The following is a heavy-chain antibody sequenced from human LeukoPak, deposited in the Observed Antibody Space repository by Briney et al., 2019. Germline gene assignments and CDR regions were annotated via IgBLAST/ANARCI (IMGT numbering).Heavy chain of an antibody. V-gene: IGHV4-61*08. Sequence: KPSETLSLTCIVSGGSIARGGYSWTWLRQPPGKGLEWIGGIYETGNSHYNPSLKSRVTISVDTSKNQFSLKLSSVTAADTAVYYCARGRDYYYYYYMDVWGKGTTVTVSS. CDR2: IYETGNS. J-gene: IGHJ6*03. CDR3: ARGRDYYYYYYMDV. CDR1: GGSIARGGYS.